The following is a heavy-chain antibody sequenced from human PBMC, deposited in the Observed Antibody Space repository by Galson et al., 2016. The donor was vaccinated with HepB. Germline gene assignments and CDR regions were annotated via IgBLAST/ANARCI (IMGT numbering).Heavy chain of an antibody. CDR2: ISLGKNT. V-gene: IGHV4-34*01. D-gene: IGHD3-16*01. CDR1: GGSFSDHY. CDR3: ASRGSWHYRGPSDS. Sequence: SETLSLTCAVYGGSFSDHYWTWIRQPPGKGLECIGEISLGKNTNHNPALKSRITISLDTAKNQFSLKVTSVTAADTAVYYCASRGSWHYRGPSDSWGQGTLVSVSS. J-gene: IGHJ4*02.